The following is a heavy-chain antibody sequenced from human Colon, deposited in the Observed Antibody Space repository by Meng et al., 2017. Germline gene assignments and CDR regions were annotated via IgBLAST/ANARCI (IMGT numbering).Heavy chain of an antibody. CDR1: GGSISSNGYS. Sequence: QFHLAESAPGPVYPRETRSSTCTASGGSISSNGYSWDWVRQPPGKGLEWIGAIYHSGSTSYNPSLQSRVTMFVDTSKNQFSLMLTSVTATDTAVYYCARRRGGSGRDCWGQGTLVTVSS. J-gene: IGHJ4*02. CDR3: ARRRGGSGRDC. V-gene: IGHV4-39*01. CDR2: IYHSGST. D-gene: IGHD3-10*01.